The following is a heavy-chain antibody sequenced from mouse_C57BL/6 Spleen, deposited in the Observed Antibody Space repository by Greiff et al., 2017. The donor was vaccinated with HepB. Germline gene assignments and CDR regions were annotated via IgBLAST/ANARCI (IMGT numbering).Heavy chain of an antibody. CDR1: GYTFTSYW. V-gene: IGHV1-7*01. D-gene: IGHD1-1*01. J-gene: IGHJ2*01. Sequence: QVQLQQSGAELAKPGASVKLSCKASGYTFTSYWMHWVKQRPGQGLEWIGYINPSSGYTKYNQKFKYKATLTADQSSSPAYMPLSSLTYEDSAVYYCASPLPKYYGSGYPFDYWGQGTTLTVSS. CDR2: INPSSGYT. CDR3: ASPLPKYYGSGYPFDY.